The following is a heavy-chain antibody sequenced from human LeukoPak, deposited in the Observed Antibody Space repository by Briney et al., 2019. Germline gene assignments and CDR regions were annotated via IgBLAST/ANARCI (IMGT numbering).Heavy chain of an antibody. V-gene: IGHV3-23*01. Sequence: GGSLRLSRAASAFTFSSYAMSWVRQAPGKGLEWVSAISGGGSTAYYADSVKGRFTISRDNSKNTLYLQMNSLRAEDTAVYYCAKELALTGYYYYGMDVWGQGTTVTVSS. J-gene: IGHJ6*02. CDR2: ISGGGSTA. CDR3: AKELALTGYYYYGMDV. CDR1: AFTFSSYA. D-gene: IGHD6-6*01.